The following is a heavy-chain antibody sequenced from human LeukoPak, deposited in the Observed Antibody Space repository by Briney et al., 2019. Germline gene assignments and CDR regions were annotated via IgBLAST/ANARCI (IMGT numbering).Heavy chain of an antibody. D-gene: IGHD4-17*01. Sequence: ASAKVSCKASGYTFSGYYMHWVRQAPGQGLEWMGWINPNSGGTNYAQKFQGRVTMTRDTSISTAYMELSRLRSDDTAVYYCAREMTTVTTFNYWGQGTLVTVSS. J-gene: IGHJ4*02. V-gene: IGHV1-2*02. CDR1: GYTFSGYY. CDR2: INPNSGGT. CDR3: AREMTTVTTFNY.